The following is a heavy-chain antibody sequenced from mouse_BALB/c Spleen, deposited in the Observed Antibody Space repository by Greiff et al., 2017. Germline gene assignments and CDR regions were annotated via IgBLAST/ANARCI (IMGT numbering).Heavy chain of an antibody. CDR2: INPNNGGT. CDR3: ARSPVWAMDY. Sequence: EVKLVESGPELVKPGASVKIPCKASGYTFTDYNMDWVKQSHGKSLEWIGDINPNNGGTIYNQKFKGKATLTVDKSSSTAYMELRSLTSEDTAVYYCARSPVWAMDYWGQGTSVTVSS. J-gene: IGHJ4*01. V-gene: IGHV1-18*01. CDR1: GYTFTDYN. D-gene: IGHD4-1*01.